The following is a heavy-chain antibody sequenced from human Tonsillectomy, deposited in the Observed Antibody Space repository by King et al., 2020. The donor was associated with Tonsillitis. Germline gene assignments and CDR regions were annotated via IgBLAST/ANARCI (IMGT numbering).Heavy chain of an antibody. V-gene: IGHV3-33*01. CDR3: ASIRVGATDY. CDR2: IWYDASKK. J-gene: IGHJ4*02. D-gene: IGHD1-26*01. Sequence: VQLVESGGGVVQPGRSLRLSCAASGFTFSNYGMHWVRQAPGKGLEWVAVIWYDASKKYYADSVKGRFTISRDNSKNTLYLQMNSLRGEDTAVYYCASIRVGATDYWGQGTLVTVSS. CDR1: GFTFSNYG.